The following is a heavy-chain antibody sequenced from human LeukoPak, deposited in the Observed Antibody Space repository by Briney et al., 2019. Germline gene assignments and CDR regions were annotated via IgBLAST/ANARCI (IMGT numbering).Heavy chain of an antibody. V-gene: IGHV3-23*01. CDR1: GFTFSTYA. CDR3: AREKDCSWGY. Sequence: GGSLRLSCAASGFTFSTYAMSWVRQAPGKGLEWVSSISDVGYTYYADSVKGRFTISRDNSKNTLYLQTNSLRAEDTAVYYCAREKDCSWGYWGQGSLVTVSS. J-gene: IGHJ4*02. CDR2: ISDVGYT. D-gene: IGHD6-13*01.